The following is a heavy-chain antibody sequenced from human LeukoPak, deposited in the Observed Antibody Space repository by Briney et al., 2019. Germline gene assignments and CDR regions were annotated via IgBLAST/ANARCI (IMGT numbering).Heavy chain of an antibody. Sequence: SETLSLTCTVSGYSISSGYYWGWVRQPPGKGLEWIGSIYHSGSTYYNPSLKSRATISVDTSKNQFSLKLSSVTAADTAVYYCARVIVRQLVDYWGQGTLVTVSS. CDR2: IYHSGST. D-gene: IGHD6-6*01. V-gene: IGHV4-38-2*02. CDR1: GYSISSGYY. J-gene: IGHJ4*02. CDR3: ARVIVRQLVDY.